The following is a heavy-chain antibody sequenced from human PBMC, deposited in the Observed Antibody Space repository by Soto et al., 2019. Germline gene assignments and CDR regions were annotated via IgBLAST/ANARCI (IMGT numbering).Heavy chain of an antibody. J-gene: IGHJ4*02. CDR2: IYYSGTT. D-gene: IGHD3-22*01. V-gene: IGHV4-39*01. CDR3: ARGDGDYYDGNGYLGRH. Sequence: SETLSLTCTVSSASISSSSYTWGWIRQPPGKGLEWIGSIYYSGTTYYNPSLNSRVTVSVDTSKNQFSLKVTSVTAADTAVYYCARGDGDYYDGNGYLGRHWGQGTLVTVSS. CDR1: SASISSSSYT.